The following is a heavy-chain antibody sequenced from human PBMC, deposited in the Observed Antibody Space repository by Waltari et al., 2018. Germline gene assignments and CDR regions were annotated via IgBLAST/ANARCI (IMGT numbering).Heavy chain of an antibody. Sequence: QVQLVQSGAEVKKPGSSVKVSCKASGGTFSSYAINWVRQAPGQGLEWMGGIIPLFGTANYAKKFQGRVTITADDSTSTAYMELGSLRSEDTAVYYCARGLGSGDYFDYWGQGTLVTVSS. CDR3: ARGLGSGDYFDY. V-gene: IGHV1-69*12. CDR1: GGTFSSYA. D-gene: IGHD2-21*01. CDR2: IIPLFGTA. J-gene: IGHJ4*02.